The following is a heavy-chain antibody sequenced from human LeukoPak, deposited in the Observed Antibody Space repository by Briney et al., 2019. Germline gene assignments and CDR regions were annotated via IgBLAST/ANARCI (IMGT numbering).Heavy chain of an antibody. D-gene: IGHD3-10*01. CDR2: TSYDGRNN. J-gene: IGHJ5*01. CDR3: AKAGLVWFGELGYNWFGS. V-gene: IGHV3-30*18. Sequence: GGSLRLSCAASGFTLNNFGMHWVRQAPGKGLEWVAITSYDGRNNFYADSVKGRFRISRDNSKNTLYLEMNSLRAEDTAVYYCAKAGLVWFGELGYNWFGSWGQGALVTVSS. CDR1: GFTLNNFG.